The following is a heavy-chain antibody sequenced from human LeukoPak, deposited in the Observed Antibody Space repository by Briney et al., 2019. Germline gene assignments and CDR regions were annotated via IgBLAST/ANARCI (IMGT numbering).Heavy chain of an antibody. CDR1: GGSISSYY. J-gene: IGHJ2*01. V-gene: IGHV4-59*01. D-gene: IGHD3-10*01. CDR2: IYYSGST. CDR3: ARGRRGSGRSYWYFDL. Sequence: SETLSLTCTVSGGSISSYYWSWIRQPPGKGLEWIGYIYYSGSTNYNPSLKSRVTISVDTSKNQSSLKLSSVTAADTAVYYCARGRRGSGRSYWYFDLWGRGTLVTVSS.